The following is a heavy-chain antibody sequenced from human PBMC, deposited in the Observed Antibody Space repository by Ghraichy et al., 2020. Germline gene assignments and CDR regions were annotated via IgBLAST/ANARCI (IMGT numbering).Heavy chain of an antibody. CDR2: IKQGGTEK. CDR3: ASHKGYSDIGEMSAFDI. J-gene: IGHJ3*02. CDR1: GFTFSSYW. Sequence: GGSLRLSCATSGFTFSSYWMSWVRQAPGKGLEWVANIKQGGTEKYYVDSVKGRFTISRDNAKNSLYLQMNSLRAEDTAVYYCASHKGYSDIGEMSAFDIWGQGTMVTVSS. V-gene: IGHV3-7*01. D-gene: IGHD3-22*01.